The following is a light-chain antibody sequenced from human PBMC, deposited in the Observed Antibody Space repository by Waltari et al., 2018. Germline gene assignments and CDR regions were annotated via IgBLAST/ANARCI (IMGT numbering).Light chain of an antibody. CDR1: SSDVGRYDY. CDR3: SSYTTISTSV. J-gene: IGLJ1*01. Sequence: QSALAQPAYVSGSPGQSIAISCAGTSSDVGRYDYVSWYQQHPGRPPKLIISDVNKLSSGISNRFSGSKSGNTASLIISGLQNEDEADYYCSSYTTISTSVFGTGTKVTVL. CDR2: DVN. V-gene: IGLV2-14*03.